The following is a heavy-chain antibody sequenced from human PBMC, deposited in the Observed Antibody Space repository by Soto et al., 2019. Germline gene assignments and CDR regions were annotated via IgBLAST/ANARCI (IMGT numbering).Heavy chain of an antibody. V-gene: IGHV4-4*02. CDR2: INHRGSA. CDR1: GASVSSTYW. D-gene: IGHD6-13*01. J-gene: IGHJ4*02. CDR3: ARYNAASGTYYFDF. Sequence: SETLSLTCAVSGASVSSTYWWSWVRQPPGKGPEWIGEINHRGSASYNPSLKSRVTISVDISKSQFSLRLTSVTAADTAVYYCARYNAASGTYYFDFWGQGALVTAPQ.